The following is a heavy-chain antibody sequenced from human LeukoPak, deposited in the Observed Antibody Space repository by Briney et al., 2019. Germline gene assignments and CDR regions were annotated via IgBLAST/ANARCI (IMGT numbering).Heavy chain of an antibody. V-gene: IGHV4-61*01. J-gene: IGHJ4*02. CDR2: IYYSGST. CDR3: AIMVRGVKKEPIDY. Sequence: PSETLSLTCTVSGGSVSSGSYYWRWLRQPPGTGLEWIGYIYYSGSTNYNPSLKSRVTISVDTSKNQFSLKLSSVTAADTAVYYCAIMVRGVKKEPIDYWGQGTLVTVSS. CDR1: GGSVSSGSYY. D-gene: IGHD3-10*01.